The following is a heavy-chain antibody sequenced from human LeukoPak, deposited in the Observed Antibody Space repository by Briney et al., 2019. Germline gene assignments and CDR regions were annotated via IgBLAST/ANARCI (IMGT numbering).Heavy chain of an antibody. CDR1: GYTFTDYY. Sequence: ASVKVSCKASGYTFTDYYIHWVRQAPGQGLEWMAWINPNSGGTSYAPKFQGRVTMTRDTSISTAYMELSSLRSDDTALYYCARDLSTTFSNYLDPWGQGTLVTVSS. CDR2: INPNSGGT. V-gene: IGHV1-2*02. CDR3: ARDLSTTFSNYLDP. D-gene: IGHD5/OR15-5a*01. J-gene: IGHJ5*02.